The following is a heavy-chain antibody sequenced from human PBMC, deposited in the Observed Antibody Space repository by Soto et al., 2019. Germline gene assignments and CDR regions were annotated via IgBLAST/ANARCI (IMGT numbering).Heavy chain of an antibody. V-gene: IGHV3-33*01. Sequence: GGSLRLSCAASGFTFSSYGMHWVRQAPGKGLEWVAVIWYDGSNKYYADSVKGRFTISRDNSKNTLYLQMNSLRAEDTAVYYCAREGFGDPADYYYYYYGMDVWGQGTTVTVSS. CDR3: AREGFGDPADYYYYYYGMDV. D-gene: IGHD3-10*01. J-gene: IGHJ6*02. CDR2: IWYDGSNK. CDR1: GFTFSSYG.